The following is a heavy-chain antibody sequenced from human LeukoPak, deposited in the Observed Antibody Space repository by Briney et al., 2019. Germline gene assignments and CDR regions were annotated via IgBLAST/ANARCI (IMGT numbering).Heavy chain of an antibody. D-gene: IGHD3-10*01. J-gene: IGHJ4*02. CDR1: GYTFTSYD. V-gene: IGHV1-8*01. CDR3: ARGQSSDGYGSGPDFDY. CDR2: MNPNSGNT. Sequence: ASVKVSCKASGYTFTSYDINWVRLATGQGLEWMGWMNPNSGNTGYAQKFQGGVTMTRNTSISTAYMELSSLRSEDTAVYYCARGQSSDGYGSGPDFDYWGQGTLVTVSS.